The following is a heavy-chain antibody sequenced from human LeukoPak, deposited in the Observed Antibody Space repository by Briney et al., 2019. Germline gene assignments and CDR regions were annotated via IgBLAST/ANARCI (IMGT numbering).Heavy chain of an antibody. V-gene: IGHV1-18*01. CDR2: ISAYNGNT. D-gene: IGHD2-8*02. Sequence: GASVKVSCKASGYTFTSYGISWVRQAPGQGLEWMGWISAYNGNTNYAQKLQGRVTMTTDTSTSTAYMELRSLRSDDTAVYYCAREVLDYYYYGMDVWGQGTTVTVSS. CDR1: GYTFTSYG. J-gene: IGHJ6*02. CDR3: AREVLDYYYYGMDV.